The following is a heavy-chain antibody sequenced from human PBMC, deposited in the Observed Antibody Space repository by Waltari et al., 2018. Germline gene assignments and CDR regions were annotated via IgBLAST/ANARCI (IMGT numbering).Heavy chain of an antibody. CDR3: AKGSRGYTNYFFDS. CDR1: GFSFMGFA. J-gene: IGHJ4*02. D-gene: IGHD3-16*02. V-gene: IGHV3-23*01. CDR2: ISGSGATP. Sequence: EVQLLESAGGLVQPGEALRLSCAASGFSFMGFAMTWVRQAPGEGLECCASISGSGATPFYADSVKGRFTIVRDNSRDTVYLQMNSLRVDDSAVYYCAKGSRGYTNYFFDSWGQGTLVSVSS.